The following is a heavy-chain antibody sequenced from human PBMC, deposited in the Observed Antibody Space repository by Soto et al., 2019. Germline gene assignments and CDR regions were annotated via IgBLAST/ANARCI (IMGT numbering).Heavy chain of an antibody. D-gene: IGHD6-13*01. V-gene: IGHV5-10-1*01. J-gene: IGHJ6*02. Sequence: GESLKISCKGSGYSFTSYWISWVRQMPGKGLEWMGRIDPSDSYTNYSPSFQGHVTISADKSTSTAYLQWSSLKASDTAMYYCARPLSIAAAGNYYYYYGMDVWGQGTTVTASS. CDR1: GYSFTSYW. CDR2: IDPSDSYT. CDR3: ARPLSIAAAGNYYYYYGMDV.